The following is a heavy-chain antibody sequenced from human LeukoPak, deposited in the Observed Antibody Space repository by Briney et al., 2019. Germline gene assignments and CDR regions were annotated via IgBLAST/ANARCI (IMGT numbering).Heavy chain of an antibody. D-gene: IGHD5-24*01. CDR3: ARVRDGYNLGAFDI. CDR1: GTNFSNYW. Sequence: GGSLRLSCATSGTNFSNYWMSWVRQAPGKGLEWVSSISSSSSYIYYADSVKGRFTISRDNAKNSLYLQMNSLRAEDTAVYYCARVRDGYNLGAFDIWGQGTMVTVSS. J-gene: IGHJ3*02. V-gene: IGHV3-21*01. CDR2: ISSSSSYI.